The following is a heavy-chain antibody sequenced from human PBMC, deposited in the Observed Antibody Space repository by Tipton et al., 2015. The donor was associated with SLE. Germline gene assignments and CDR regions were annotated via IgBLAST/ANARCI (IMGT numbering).Heavy chain of an antibody. CDR3: ARKISVPAWVDDFDY. CDR2: IFHCGCI. Sequence: TLSLTCVVSGYSITSNNYWDWIRRPPGKGLEWSGSIFHCGCIYYNHSFESRGTLSIDTAKNQFSLKLTSVTAADTAVYYCARKISVPAWVDDFDYWGLGTRVIVSS. J-gene: IGHJ4*02. D-gene: IGHD2-21*02. CDR1: GYSITSNNY. V-gene: IGHV4-38-2*01.